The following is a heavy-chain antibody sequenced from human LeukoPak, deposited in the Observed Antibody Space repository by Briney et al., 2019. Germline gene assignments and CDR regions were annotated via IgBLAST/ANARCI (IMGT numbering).Heavy chain of an antibody. CDR1: GFTFSSYW. D-gene: IGHD2-15*01. J-gene: IGHJ4*02. Sequence: GGSLRLSCAASGFTFSSYWMSWVRQAPGKGLEWVANIKQDGSVQYCVDSVKGRFTISRDNAKNSLYLQMNSLRAEDTAVYYCAKDGPLGVVVVAATPFDYWGQGTLVTVSS. V-gene: IGHV3-7*03. CDR3: AKDGPLGVVVVAATPFDY. CDR2: IKQDGSVQ.